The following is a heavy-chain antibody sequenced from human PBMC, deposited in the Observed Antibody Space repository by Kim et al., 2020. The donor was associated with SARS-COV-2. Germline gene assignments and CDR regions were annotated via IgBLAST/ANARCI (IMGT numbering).Heavy chain of an antibody. CDR1: GGSISTSSYY. J-gene: IGHJ4*02. CDR2: FYSGGST. V-gene: IGHV4-39*01. CDR3: VDSWHGVAAYC. Sequence: SETLSLTCSVSGGSISTSSYYWGWIRQPPGKDLEWIGNFYSGGSTYYNPSLKRRVTFSVDTSKNQFSLNLTSVTVADTAVYYCVDSWHGVAAYCWGQGTL. D-gene: IGHD6-13*01.